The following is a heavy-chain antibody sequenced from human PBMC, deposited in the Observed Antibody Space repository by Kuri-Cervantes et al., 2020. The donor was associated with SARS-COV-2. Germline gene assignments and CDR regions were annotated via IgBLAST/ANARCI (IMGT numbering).Heavy chain of an antibody. D-gene: IGHD1-7*01. CDR2: IYTSGST. V-gene: IGHV4-4*07. J-gene: IGHJ6*03. Sequence: SETLSLTCTVSGGSISSYYWSWIRQPAGKGLEWIGRIYTSGSTNYNPSLKSRATMSVDTSKNQFSLKLSSVTAADTAVYYCARDIPSFNWNYHPPYYYYYMDVWGKGTTVTVSS. CDR1: GGSISSYY. CDR3: ARDIPSFNWNYHPPYYYYYMDV.